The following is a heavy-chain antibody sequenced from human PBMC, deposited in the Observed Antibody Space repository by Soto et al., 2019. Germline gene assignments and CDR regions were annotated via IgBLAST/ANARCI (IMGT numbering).Heavy chain of an antibody. CDR2: SSSSSDIM. CDR3: AKDLGSYLTSAFDY. V-gene: IGHV3-48*03. J-gene: IGHJ4*02. Sequence: AGSLRLSCAASGFSFSRFEMNWVRQAPGKGLEWVSYSSSSSDIMYYADSVKGRFAISRDNAKNSLFLQMNSLRPEDTAVYYCAKDLGSYLTSAFDYWGQGTLVTVSS. D-gene: IGHD1-26*01. CDR1: GFSFSRFE.